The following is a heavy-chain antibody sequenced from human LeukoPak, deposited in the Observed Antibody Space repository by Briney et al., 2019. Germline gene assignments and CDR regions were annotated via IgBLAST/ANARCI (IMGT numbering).Heavy chain of an antibody. J-gene: IGHJ4*02. V-gene: IGHV3-30*18. CDR2: ISYDGNKK. CDR1: GFTFNSFG. CDR3: AKVRWGYCSTTSCYCFDY. Sequence: GRSRRLSCAASGFTFNSFGMFWVRQAPGKGLEWMAVISYDGNKKDYADSVKGRFTISRDNSKNTLFLQMNSLRVEDTAVYYCAKVRWGYCSTTSCYCFDYWGQGTLVIVSS. D-gene: IGHD2-2*01.